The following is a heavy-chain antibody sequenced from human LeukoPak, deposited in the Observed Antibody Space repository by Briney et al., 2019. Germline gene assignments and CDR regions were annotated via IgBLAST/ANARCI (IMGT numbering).Heavy chain of an antibody. CDR2: ISSSSSYT. CDR1: GFTFSDYY. J-gene: IGHJ5*02. Sequence: GGSLTLSCAASGFTFSDYYMSWIRQAPGKGLEWVSYISSSSSYTNYADSVKGRFTISRDNAKNSLYLQMNSLRAEDTAVYYCARGTVAAPNWFDPWGQGTLVTVSS. V-gene: IGHV3-11*06. D-gene: IGHD6-19*01. CDR3: ARGTVAAPNWFDP.